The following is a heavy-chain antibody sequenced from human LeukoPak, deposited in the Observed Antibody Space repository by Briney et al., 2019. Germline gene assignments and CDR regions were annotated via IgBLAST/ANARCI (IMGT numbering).Heavy chain of an antibody. CDR3: ARDRGYSYGGFDY. V-gene: IGHV1-18*01. CDR2: ISAYNGNT. D-gene: IGHD5-18*01. J-gene: IGHJ4*02. CDR1: GYTFTSYG. Sequence: ASVKVSCKASGYTFTSYGISWVRQAPGQGLEWMGWISAYNGNTNYAQKLQGRVTMTTDTSTSTACMELRSLRSDDTAVYYCARDRGYSYGGFDYWGQGTLVTVSS.